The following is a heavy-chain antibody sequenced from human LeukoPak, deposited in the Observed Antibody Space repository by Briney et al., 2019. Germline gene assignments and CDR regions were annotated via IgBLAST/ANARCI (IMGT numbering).Heavy chain of an antibody. CDR1: GFTFSSYG. CDR2: IWYDGSNK. CDR3: ARDIGGEAVAIDY. V-gene: IGHV3-33*01. J-gene: IGHJ4*02. Sequence: GRSLRLSCAASGFTFSSYGMHWVRQAPGKGLEWVAVIWYDGSNKYYADSVKGRFTISRDNSKNTLYLQMNRLRAEDTAVYYCARDIGGEAVAIDYWGQGTLVTVSS. D-gene: IGHD6-19*01.